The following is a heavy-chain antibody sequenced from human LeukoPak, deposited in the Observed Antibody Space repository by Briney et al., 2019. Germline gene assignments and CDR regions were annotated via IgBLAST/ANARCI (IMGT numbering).Heavy chain of an antibody. CDR3: ARDVWAALDY. J-gene: IGHJ4*02. CDR2: IIPIFGTA. CDR1: GGTFSSYA. D-gene: IGHD3-16*01. V-gene: IGHV1-69*13. Sequence: GASMKVSCKASGGTFSSYAISWVRQAPGQGLEWMGGIIPIFGTANYAQKFQGRVTITADESTSTAYMELSSLRSEDTAVYYCARDVWAALDYWGQGTLVTVSS.